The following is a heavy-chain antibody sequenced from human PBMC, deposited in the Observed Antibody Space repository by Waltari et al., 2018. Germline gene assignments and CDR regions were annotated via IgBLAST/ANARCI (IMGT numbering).Heavy chain of an antibody. CDR2: IYYSGRT. D-gene: IGHD6-13*01. V-gene: IGHV4-59*01. CDR3: ARVVSSSWSEQFDY. J-gene: IGHJ4*02. CDR1: GGSISSYY. Sequence: QVQLQESGPGLVKPSETLSLTCTVSGGSISSYYWSWIRQPPGKGLEWIGYIYYSGRTNYNPALKSRVTISVDTSKNQFSLKLSSVTAADTAVYYCARVVSSSWSEQFDYWGQGTLVTVSS.